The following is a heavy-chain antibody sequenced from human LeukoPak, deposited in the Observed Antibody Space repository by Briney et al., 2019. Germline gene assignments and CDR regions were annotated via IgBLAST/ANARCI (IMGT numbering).Heavy chain of an antibody. D-gene: IGHD4-17*01. V-gene: IGHV4-59*01. Sequence: PSETLSLTCTVSGGSISSYYWSWIRQPPGKRLEWIGYIYYSGSTNYNPSLKSRVTISVDTSKNQFSLKLSSVTAADTAVYYCAMTTVTTFAYWGQGTLVTVSS. CDR2: IYYSGST. J-gene: IGHJ4*02. CDR1: GGSISSYY. CDR3: AMTTVTTFAY.